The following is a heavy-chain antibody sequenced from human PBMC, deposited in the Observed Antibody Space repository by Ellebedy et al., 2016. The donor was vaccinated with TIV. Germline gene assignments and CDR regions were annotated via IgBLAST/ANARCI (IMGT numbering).Heavy chain of an antibody. D-gene: IGHD2-2*01. J-gene: IGHJ4*02. CDR1: GFTFSSFA. Sequence: PGGSLRLSCAASGFTFSSFAMTWVRQAPGKGLEWVSTISHTGSRTYYTDPVEGRFIISRDTSKKTLYLQMNGLKAEDTAIYYCAKGRGGGSDSSTPRYYFDYWGLGTLVTVSS. CDR2: ISHTGSRT. V-gene: IGHV3-23*01. CDR3: AKGRGGGSDSSTPRYYFDY.